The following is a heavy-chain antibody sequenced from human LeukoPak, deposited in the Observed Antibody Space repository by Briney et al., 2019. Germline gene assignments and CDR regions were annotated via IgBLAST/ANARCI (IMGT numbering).Heavy chain of an antibody. D-gene: IGHD3-10*01. CDR3: ARAYGLPYYFDY. J-gene: IGHJ4*02. CDR2: IYYSGST. CDR1: GASISSYY. Sequence: MTSETLSLTCTVSGASISSYYWSWLRQPPGKGLEYIGYIYYSGSTNYNPSLKSRVTISVDTSKNQFSLKLSSVTAADTAVYYCARAYGLPYYFDYWGQGTLVTAS. V-gene: IGHV4-59*01.